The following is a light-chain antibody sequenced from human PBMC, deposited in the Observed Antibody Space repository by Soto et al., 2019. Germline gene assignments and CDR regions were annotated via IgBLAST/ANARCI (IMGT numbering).Light chain of an antibody. CDR3: QQYFEWPPMT. Sequence: VMTQSPATLSVSPGERATLSCWASETVATNLAWYQQKPGQAPRLLISGASTRAAGISDRFRGSGSGTEFTLTISSLRSDDSAIYYCQQYFEWPPMTFGQGTKVDIK. CDR2: GAS. CDR1: ETVATN. J-gene: IGKJ1*01. V-gene: IGKV3-15*01.